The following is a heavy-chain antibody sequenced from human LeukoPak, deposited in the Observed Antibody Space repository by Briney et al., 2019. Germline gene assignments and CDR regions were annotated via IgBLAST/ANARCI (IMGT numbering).Heavy chain of an antibody. CDR1: GGTFSSYA. V-gene: IGHV1-2*06. D-gene: IGHD6-13*01. CDR2: INPNSGGT. J-gene: IGHJ4*02. CDR3: ARELPTPGIAAAGADY. Sequence: GSSVKVSCKASGGTFSSYAISWVRQAPGQRLEWMGRINPNSGGTNYAQKFQGRVTMTRDTSISTAYMELSRLRSDDTAVYYCARELPTPGIAAAGADYWGQGTLVTVSS.